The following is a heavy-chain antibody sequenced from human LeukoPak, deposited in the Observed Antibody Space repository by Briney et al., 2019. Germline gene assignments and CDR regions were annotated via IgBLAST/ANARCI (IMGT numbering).Heavy chain of an antibody. V-gene: IGHV3-23*01. CDR3: TTEIEGGDFDY. J-gene: IGHJ4*02. CDR1: GFTFSSYA. D-gene: IGHD2/OR15-2a*01. CDR2: ISGSGGST. Sequence: GGSLRLSCTASGFTFSSYAMSWVRQAPGKGLEWVSAISGSGGSTYYADSVKGRFTISRDNSKNTLYLQMNSLRAEDTAVYYCTTEIEGGDFDYWGQGTLVTVSS.